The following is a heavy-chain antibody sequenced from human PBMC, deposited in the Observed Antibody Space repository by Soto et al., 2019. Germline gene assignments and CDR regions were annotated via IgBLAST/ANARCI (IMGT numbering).Heavy chain of an antibody. D-gene: IGHD5-18*01. V-gene: IGHV4-34*01. CDR1: GGSFSGYY. Sequence: QVQLQQWGAGLLKPSETLSLTCAVYGGSFSGYYWSWIRQPPGKGLEWIGEINHSGSTNYNPSLKRRVTISVDTFKDQLSLKVSCVTAADTAVYYCARGLRGYSYGFPWGGVIFGYWGQGTLVSVST. CDR2: INHSGST. J-gene: IGHJ4*02. CDR3: ARGLRGYSYGFPWGGVIFGY.